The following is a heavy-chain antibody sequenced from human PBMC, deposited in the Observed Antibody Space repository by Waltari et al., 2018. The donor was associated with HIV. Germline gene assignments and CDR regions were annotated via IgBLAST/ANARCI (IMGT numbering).Heavy chain of an antibody. V-gene: IGHV3-7*01. J-gene: IGHJ2*01. CDR1: GFTFSSHD. CDR3: VRQPLRHDL. Sequence: VKLVESGGGAVQTGGALRLSCDGSGFTFSSHDMDWVRQTPGKGLEWVAQISYDAREKFHGDSVRGRFVVSRDNARNSIFLQMNNLRDDDTGVYFCVRQPLRHDL. CDR2: ISYDAREK.